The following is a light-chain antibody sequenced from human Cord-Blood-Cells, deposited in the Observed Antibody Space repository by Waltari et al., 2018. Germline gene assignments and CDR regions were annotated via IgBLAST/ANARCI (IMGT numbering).Light chain of an antibody. Sequence: AIRMTQSPSSFSASTGDRVTITCRARQDISSYLAWYQQKPGKAPKLLIYASSTLQSGVPSRFSGSGSGTDFTLTISCLQSEDFATYYCQQYYSYPPTFGGGTKVEIK. CDR1: QDISSY. CDR3: QQYYSYPPT. J-gene: IGKJ4*01. CDR2: ASS. V-gene: IGKV1-8*01.